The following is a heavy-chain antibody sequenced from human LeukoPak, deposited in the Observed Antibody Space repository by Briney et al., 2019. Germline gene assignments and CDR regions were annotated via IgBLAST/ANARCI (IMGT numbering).Heavy chain of an antibody. D-gene: IGHD1-14*01. CDR3: ARHTNMKPAPFSFDY. Sequence: GESLKISCRASGYIFTTYWISWVRQMPGKGLEWMGRIDPSDSYTNYSPSFQGHVTISADKSSITAYLQWSSLKASDTAMYYCARHTNMKPAPFSFDYWGQGTLVTVSS. J-gene: IGHJ4*02. V-gene: IGHV5-10-1*01. CDR2: IDPSDSYT. CDR1: GYIFTTYW.